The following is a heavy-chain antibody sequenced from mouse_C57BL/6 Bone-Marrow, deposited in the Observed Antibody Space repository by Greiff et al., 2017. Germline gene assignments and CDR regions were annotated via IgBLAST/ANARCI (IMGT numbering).Heavy chain of an antibody. CDR1: EYEFPSHD. V-gene: IGHV5-2*01. D-gene: IGHD4-1*01. J-gene: IGHJ3*01. Sequence: EVKLMESGGGLVQPGESLKLSCESNEYEFPSHDMSWVRKTPEKRLALVAAINSDGGSTYYPDNMESRFIISRDNTKQTLYLQMSSLRSEDTALYYCARVLGPWFAYWGQGTLVTVSA. CDR2: INSDGGST. CDR3: ARVLGPWFAY.